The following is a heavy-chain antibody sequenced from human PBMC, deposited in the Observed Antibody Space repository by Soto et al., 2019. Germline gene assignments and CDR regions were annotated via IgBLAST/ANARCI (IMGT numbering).Heavy chain of an antibody. D-gene: IGHD6-19*01. J-gene: IGHJ4*02. Sequence: ASVKVSCKVSGYTLTELSMHWVRQAPGKGLEWMGGFDPEDGETIYAQKFQGRVTMTEDTSTDTAYMELSSLRSEDTAVYYCATVAAVAGIVYFDYWAREPWSPSPQ. V-gene: IGHV1-24*01. CDR3: ATVAAVAGIVYFDY. CDR1: GYTLTELS. CDR2: FDPEDGET.